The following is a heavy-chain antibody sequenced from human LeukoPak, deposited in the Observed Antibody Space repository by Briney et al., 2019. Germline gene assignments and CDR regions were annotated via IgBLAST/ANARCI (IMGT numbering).Heavy chain of an antibody. CDR1: GGSFSGYH. J-gene: IGHJ4*02. CDR2: INDRGNT. V-gene: IGHV4-34*01. D-gene: IGHD5-18*01. CDR3: ATRRGYSYGIDY. Sequence: SETLSLTCAVYGGSFSGYHWSWIRQPPGKGLEWIGEINDRGNTKYSPSLKSRVTISVDTSKNQFSLKLSSVTAADTAVYYCATRRGYSYGIDYWGQGTLVTVSS.